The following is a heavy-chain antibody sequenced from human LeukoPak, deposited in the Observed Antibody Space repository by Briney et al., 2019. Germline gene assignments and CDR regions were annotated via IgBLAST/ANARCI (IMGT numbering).Heavy chain of an antibody. Sequence: PSETLSLTCTVSGGSISSSSYYWGWIRQPPGTGLEWIGSIYYSGSTYYNPSLKSRVTISVDTSKNQFSLKLSSVTAADTAVYYCARAGGGVVVAAIPIGLDYWGQGTLVTVSS. CDR3: ARAGGGVVVAAIPIGLDY. CDR1: GGSISSSSYY. CDR2: IYYSGST. D-gene: IGHD2-15*01. J-gene: IGHJ4*02. V-gene: IGHV4-39*01.